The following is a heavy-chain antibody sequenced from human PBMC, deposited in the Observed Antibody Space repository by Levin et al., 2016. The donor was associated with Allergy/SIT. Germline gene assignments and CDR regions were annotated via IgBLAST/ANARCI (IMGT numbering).Heavy chain of an antibody. CDR2: INPNSGDT. V-gene: IGHV1-2*02. D-gene: IGHD1-26*01. J-gene: IGHJ4*02. CDR3: ARVPVGATGFGH. CDR1: GYTITGYN. Sequence: ASVKVSCKASGYTITGYNLHWVRQAPGQGPEWMGWINPNSGDTNYAQKFQGRVTMTRDTSISTAYMELSSLRSDDTAVYYCARVPVGATGFGHWGQGTLVTVSS.